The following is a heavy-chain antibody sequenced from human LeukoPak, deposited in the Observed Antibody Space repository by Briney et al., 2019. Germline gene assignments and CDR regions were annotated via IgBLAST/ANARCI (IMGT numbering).Heavy chain of an antibody. V-gene: IGHV3-21*01. CDR3: ARDGGDYYDSSGYPFHH. CDR1: GFTFGSYN. D-gene: IGHD3-22*01. Sequence: PGGSLRLSCAASGFTFGSYNMNWVRKAPGKGLEWVSSISTSSSYIYYADSVKGRFTISRDNAKKSLYLQMNSLRAGDTAVYYCARDGGDYYDSSGYPFHHWGQGTLVTVSS. CDR2: ISTSSSYI. J-gene: IGHJ1*01.